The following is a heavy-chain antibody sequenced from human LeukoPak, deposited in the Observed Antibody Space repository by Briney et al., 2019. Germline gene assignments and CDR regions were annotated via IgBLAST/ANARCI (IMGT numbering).Heavy chain of an antibody. CDR1: GFTFSNYA. CDR3: AKDPDCTSGICYTFFDY. D-gene: IGHD2-8*01. J-gene: IGHJ4*02. CDR2: ISGSGGST. Sequence: PGGSLRLSCAASGFTFSNYAMSWVRQAPGKGLEWVSAISGSGGSTYYADSVKDRFTISIDNSKNTLYLQMKSLRAEDTAVYYCAKDPDCTSGICYTFFDYWGQGTLVTVSS. V-gene: IGHV3-23*01.